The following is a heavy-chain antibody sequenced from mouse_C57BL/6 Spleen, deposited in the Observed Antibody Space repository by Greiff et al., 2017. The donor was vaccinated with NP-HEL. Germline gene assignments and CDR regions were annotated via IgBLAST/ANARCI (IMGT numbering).Heavy chain of an antibody. Sequence: QVQLQQSGAELARPGASVKMSCKASGYTFTSYTMHWVKQRPGQGLEWIGYINPSSGYTKYNQKFKDKATLTADKSSSTAYMQLSSLTSEDSAVYYCARLAWVTTGDYYALDYWGQGTSVTVSS. CDR2: INPSSGYT. CDR3: ARLAWVTTGDYYALDY. CDR1: GYTFTSYT. J-gene: IGHJ4*01. V-gene: IGHV1-4*01. D-gene: IGHD2-2*01.